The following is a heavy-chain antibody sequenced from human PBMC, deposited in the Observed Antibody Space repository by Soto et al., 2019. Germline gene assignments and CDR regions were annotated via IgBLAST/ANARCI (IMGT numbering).Heavy chain of an antibody. V-gene: IGHV3-43*02. Sequence: GSLRLSCAASGFTFDDYAMHWVRQAPGKGLEWVSLISGDGGSTYYADSVKGRFTISRDNSKNSLYLQMNSLRTEDTALYYCAKDIRGLGSYGSGAFDIWGQGTMVTVSS. CDR2: ISGDGGST. D-gene: IGHD5-18*01. CDR3: AKDIRGLGSYGSGAFDI. CDR1: GFTFDDYA. J-gene: IGHJ3*02.